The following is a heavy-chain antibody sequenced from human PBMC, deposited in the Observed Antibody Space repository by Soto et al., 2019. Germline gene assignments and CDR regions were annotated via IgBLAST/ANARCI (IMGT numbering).Heavy chain of an antibody. Sequence: LSLSCAASGFSFRTYAIHWVRQAPGKGLEWVGVISYDGSKKYYADSVKGRFTISRDNSENTLFLQMSSLRGDDTAIYFCAGDEAAPGNGKLDYCGQGPLVTVYS. V-gene: IGHV3-30-3*01. CDR2: ISYDGSKK. D-gene: IGHD6-13*01. J-gene: IGHJ4*02. CDR3: AGDEAAPGNGKLDY. CDR1: GFSFRTYA.